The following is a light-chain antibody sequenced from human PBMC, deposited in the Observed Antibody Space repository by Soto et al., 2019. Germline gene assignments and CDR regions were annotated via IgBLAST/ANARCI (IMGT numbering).Light chain of an antibody. CDR2: DVS. Sequence: QSVLTQPRSVSGSPGQSVTISCTGTSSDVGGYNYVSWYQQHPGKAPKLMIYDVSKRPSGVPDRFSGSKSGNTASLTISGLQAEDEADYYCCSYAGSYTFVVFGGGTQLPVL. CDR3: CSYAGSYTFVV. CDR1: SSDVGGYNY. J-gene: IGLJ2*01. V-gene: IGLV2-11*01.